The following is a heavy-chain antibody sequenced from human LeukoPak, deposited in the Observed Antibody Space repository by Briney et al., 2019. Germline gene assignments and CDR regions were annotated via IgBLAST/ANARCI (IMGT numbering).Heavy chain of an antibody. CDR2: IHYSGST. J-gene: IGHJ6*02. CDR1: GGFISGFF. V-gene: IGHV4-59*01. CDR3: ARRNYNYYGLDV. Sequence: SETLSLTCSVSGGFISGFFWNWIRQPPGKGLEWIGYIHYSGSTTYTPSLKTRVTMSVDTSKNQFSLKLTSVTAADTAVYYCARRNYNYYGLDVWGQGTTVTVSS.